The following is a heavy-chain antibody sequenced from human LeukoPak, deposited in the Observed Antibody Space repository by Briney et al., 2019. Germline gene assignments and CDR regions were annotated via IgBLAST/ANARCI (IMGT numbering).Heavy chain of an antibody. CDR2: IYYSGST. Sequence: PSETLSLTCTVSGGCISSYYWSWIRQPPGKGLEWIGYIYYSGSTNYNPSLKSRVTISVDTSKNQFSLKLSSVTAADTAVYYCARDRSSSWSFDYWGQGTLVTVSS. V-gene: IGHV4-59*01. CDR1: GGCISSYY. J-gene: IGHJ4*02. D-gene: IGHD6-13*01. CDR3: ARDRSSSWSFDY.